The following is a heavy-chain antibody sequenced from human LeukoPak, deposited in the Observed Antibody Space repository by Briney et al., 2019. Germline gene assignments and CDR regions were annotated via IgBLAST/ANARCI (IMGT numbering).Heavy chain of an antibody. D-gene: IGHD1-1*01. Sequence: PGGSLRLSCAASGFTFSNHAMHWDRQAPGKGLEWVAVISYDGSNEYYADSVRGRFTISRDNSKNTLYLQMNSLRAEDTAVYYCARAGAFYYYYMDVWGKGTTVTVSS. CDR2: ISYDGSNE. CDR1: GFTFSNHA. CDR3: ARAGAFYYYYMDV. J-gene: IGHJ6*03. V-gene: IGHV3-30*01.